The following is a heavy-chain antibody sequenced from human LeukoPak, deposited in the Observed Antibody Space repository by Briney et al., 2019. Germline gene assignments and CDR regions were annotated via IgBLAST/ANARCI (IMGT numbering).Heavy chain of an antibody. V-gene: IGHV1-2*02. CDR1: GYTFTGYY. CDR2: INPNSGDT. J-gene: IGHJ4*02. CDR3: ARGLLWFGELGY. D-gene: IGHD3-10*01. Sequence: ASVKVSCKASGYTFTGYYTQWGRHAPGEGFEWMGWINPNSGDTNYAQNFQGRVTMTRDTSISTVYMELSRLRYDDTALYYCARGLLWFGELGYWGQGTLVTVSS.